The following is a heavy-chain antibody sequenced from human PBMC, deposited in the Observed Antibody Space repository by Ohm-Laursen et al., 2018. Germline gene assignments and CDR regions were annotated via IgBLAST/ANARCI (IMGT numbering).Heavy chain of an antibody. D-gene: IGHD4-17*01. Sequence: VASVKVSCNASGYTFTSYGVSWVRQAPGQGLEWMGWISAYTGNTNYAQKLQGRVTITTDTSTSTAYMDLRSLRSDDTAVYYCARVLDDGDYAGYWGQGTLVTVSS. CDR1: GYTFTSYG. CDR3: ARVLDDGDYAGY. CDR2: ISAYTGNT. J-gene: IGHJ4*02. V-gene: IGHV1-18*01.